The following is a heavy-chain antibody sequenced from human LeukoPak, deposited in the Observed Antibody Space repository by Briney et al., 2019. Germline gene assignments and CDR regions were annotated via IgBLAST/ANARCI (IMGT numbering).Heavy chain of an antibody. Sequence: SETLSLTSIVSGGSISSGGYYWSWIRQHPGKGLEWIGYIYYSGSTDYAPSLKSRVTISVDTSNSKSSLKLSSVTAADTAVYYCASDSATPTYYSYWMDGWGQETTVTVSS. CDR1: GGSISSGGYY. CDR2: IYYSGST. J-gene: IGHJ6*02. V-gene: IGHV4-31*03. D-gene: IGHD2-2*01. CDR3: ASDSATPTYYSYWMDG.